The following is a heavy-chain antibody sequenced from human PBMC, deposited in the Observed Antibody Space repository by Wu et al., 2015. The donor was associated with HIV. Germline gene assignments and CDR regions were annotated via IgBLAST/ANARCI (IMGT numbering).Heavy chain of an antibody. D-gene: IGHD4-23*01. CDR1: GYAFSSYY. Sequence: VQLVQSGAEVKKPGASVNISCKASGYAFSSYYIYWVRQAPGQGLEWMGIINPSSAYATYAQKFQGRITMTTDTSTNTVYMELRSLRSDDTAVYYCARLGWAPVVDYYYYMDVWGQGTTVTVSS. CDR2: INPSSAYA. CDR3: ARLGWAPVVDYYYYMDV. V-gene: IGHV1-46*01. J-gene: IGHJ6*03.